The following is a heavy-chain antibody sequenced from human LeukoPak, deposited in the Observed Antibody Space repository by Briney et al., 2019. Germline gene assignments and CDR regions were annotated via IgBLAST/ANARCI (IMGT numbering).Heavy chain of an antibody. CDR1: GGSFSGYY. V-gene: IGHV4-34*01. CDR3: VRDRELTY. J-gene: IGHJ4*02. Sequence: SETLSLTCAVYGGSFSGYYWSWIRQPPGKGLEWIGEINHSGSTNYNPSLKSRVSISVDTSKNQFSLKLNSVTAADTAVYFCVRDRELTYWGQGTLVTVSS. D-gene: IGHD3-10*01. CDR2: INHSGST.